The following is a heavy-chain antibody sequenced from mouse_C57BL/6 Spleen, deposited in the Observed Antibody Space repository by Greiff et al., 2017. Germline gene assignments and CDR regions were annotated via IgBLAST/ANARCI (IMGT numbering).Heavy chain of an antibody. CDR3: ASTAQAFAY. J-gene: IGHJ3*01. CDR1: GFSLTSYG. Sequence: QVQLKESGPGLVQPSQSLSITCTVSGFSLTSYGVHWVRHPPGKGLEWLGVIWSGGSTDYNAAFISRLSISKDNSKSQVFFKMNSLQADDTAIYYCASTAQAFAYWGQGTLVTVSA. CDR2: IWSGGST. D-gene: IGHD3-2*02. V-gene: IGHV2-4*01.